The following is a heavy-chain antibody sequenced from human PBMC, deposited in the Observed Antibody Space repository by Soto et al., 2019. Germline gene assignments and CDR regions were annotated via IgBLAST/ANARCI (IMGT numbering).Heavy chain of an antibody. CDR3: ARIFIYASSGTLEFDP. CDR2: ISSSSSYI. D-gene: IGHD3-22*01. CDR1: GFTFSSYS. V-gene: IGHV3-21*01. J-gene: IGHJ5*02. Sequence: RLSCAASGFTFSSYSMNGVRQAPGKGLDWVSSISSSSSYIYYADSVKGRFTISRDNAKNSLYLQMNSLRAEDTAVYYCARIFIYASSGTLEFDPLGQGTLVTVSP.